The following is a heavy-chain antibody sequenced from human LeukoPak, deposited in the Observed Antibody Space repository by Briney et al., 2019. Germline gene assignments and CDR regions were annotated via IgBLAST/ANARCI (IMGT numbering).Heavy chain of an antibody. CDR1: GYTFASYY. CDR3: ARDSGMVRGTVDY. D-gene: IGHD3-10*01. Sequence: ASVKVSCKASGYTFASYYMYWVRQAPGQGLEWMGIINPSGGSTSYAQKFQGRVTMTRDTSTSTVYMELSSLRSEDTAVYYCARDSGMVRGTVDYWGQGTLVTVSS. CDR2: INPSGGST. V-gene: IGHV1-46*01. J-gene: IGHJ4*02.